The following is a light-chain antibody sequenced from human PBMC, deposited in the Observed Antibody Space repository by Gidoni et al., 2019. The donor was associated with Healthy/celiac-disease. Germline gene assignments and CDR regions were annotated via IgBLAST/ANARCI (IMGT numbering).Light chain of an antibody. Sequence: QSVLTQPPSVSGAPGQRVTISCTGSSSNIGAGYDVHWYQQLPGTAPKLLIYGNSNRPSGVPDRFSGSKSGTSGSLAITGLQAEDEADYYCQSYDSSLSGPVVFGGGTKLTVL. CDR3: QSYDSSLSGPVV. CDR1: SSNIGAGYD. V-gene: IGLV1-40*01. J-gene: IGLJ2*01. CDR2: GNS.